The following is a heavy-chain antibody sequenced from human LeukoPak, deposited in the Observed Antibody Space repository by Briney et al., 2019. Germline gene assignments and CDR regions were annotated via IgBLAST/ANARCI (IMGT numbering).Heavy chain of an antibody. J-gene: IGHJ4*02. Sequence: SETLSLTCAVSGGSFSGHYWNWIRQPPGKGLEWIGEINHGGSTNYNPSLKSRVTISVDTSQNQFSLRLSSMTAADTAVYYCARGRYVTTRGGAAAGFLDCWGQGTLVTVST. V-gene: IGHV4-34*01. CDR2: INHGGST. D-gene: IGHD6-13*01. CDR1: GGSFSGHY. CDR3: ARGRYVTTRGGAAAGFLDC.